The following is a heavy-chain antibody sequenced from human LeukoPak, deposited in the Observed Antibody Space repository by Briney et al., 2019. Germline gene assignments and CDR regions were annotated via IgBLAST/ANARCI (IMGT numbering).Heavy chain of an antibody. CDR2: IYHSGST. Sequence: PSETLSLTCAVSGYSISSGYYWGWIRQPPGKGLEWIGSIYHSGSTHYNPSLKSRVTISVDTSKNQFSLKLSSVTAADTAVYYCARPNHDYGDLFWNWYFDLWGRGTLVTVSS. CDR3: ARPNHDYGDLFWNWYFDL. D-gene: IGHD4-17*01. V-gene: IGHV4-38-2*01. J-gene: IGHJ2*01. CDR1: GYSISSGYY.